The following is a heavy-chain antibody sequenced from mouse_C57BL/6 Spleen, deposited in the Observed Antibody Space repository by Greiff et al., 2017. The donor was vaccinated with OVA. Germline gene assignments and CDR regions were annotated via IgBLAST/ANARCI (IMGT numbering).Heavy chain of an antibody. Sequence: VKLMESGAELVKPGASVKISCKASGYAFSSYWMNWVKQRPGKGLEWIGQIYPGDGDTNYNGKFKGKATLTADKSSSTAYMQLSSLTSEDSAVYFCAREGYDDDDVWFAYWGQGTLVTVSA. CDR2: IYPGDGDT. J-gene: IGHJ3*01. CDR3: AREGYDDDDVWFAY. CDR1: GYAFSSYW. V-gene: IGHV1-80*01. D-gene: IGHD2-4*01.